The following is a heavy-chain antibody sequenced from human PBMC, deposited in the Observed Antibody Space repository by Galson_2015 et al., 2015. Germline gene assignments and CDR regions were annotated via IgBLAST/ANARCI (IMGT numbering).Heavy chain of an antibody. V-gene: IGHV1-2*06. CDR3: ARVFYDYSKNYYYYYGMDV. CDR2: INPNSGGT. CDR1: GYTFTGYY. J-gene: IGHJ6*02. Sequence: SVKVSCKASGYTFTGYYMHSVRQAPGQGLEWMGRINPNSGGTNYAQKFQGRVTMTRDTSISTAYMELSRLRSDDTAVYYCARVFYDYSKNYYYYYGMDVWGQGTTVTVSS. D-gene: IGHD4-11*01.